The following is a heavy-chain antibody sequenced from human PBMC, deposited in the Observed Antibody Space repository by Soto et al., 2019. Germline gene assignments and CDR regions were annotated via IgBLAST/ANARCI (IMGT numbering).Heavy chain of an antibody. Sequence: QVQLEQSGAEVKKPGASVKVSCKASGYTFTRSGISWVRQAPGQGPEWMGRISSYNGDTNYAQTFQGRVTMTTDTSTSTAYMALTSLRSDDTAVYYCAREGVAPYYYYGMVVWGQGTPVTVSS. CDR1: GYTFTRSG. V-gene: IGHV1-18*01. CDR2: ISSYNGDT. J-gene: IGHJ6*02. CDR3: AREGVAPYYYYGMVV. D-gene: IGHD5-12*01.